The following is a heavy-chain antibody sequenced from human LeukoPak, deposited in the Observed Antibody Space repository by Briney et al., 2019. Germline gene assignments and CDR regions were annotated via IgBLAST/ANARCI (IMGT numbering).Heavy chain of an antibody. V-gene: IGHV4-59*08. Sequence: SETLSLTCTVSGGSISSYYWSWTRQPPGKGLEWIGYICYSGSTNYNPSLKSRVTISVDTSKNQFSLKLSSVTAADTAVYYCARRYCSGGSCYFDYWGQGTLVTVSS. CDR3: ARRYCSGGSCYFDY. CDR1: GGSISSYY. CDR2: ICYSGST. D-gene: IGHD2-15*01. J-gene: IGHJ4*02.